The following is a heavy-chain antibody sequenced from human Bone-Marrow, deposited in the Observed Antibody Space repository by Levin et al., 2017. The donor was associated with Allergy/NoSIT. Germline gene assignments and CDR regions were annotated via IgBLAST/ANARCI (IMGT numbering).Heavy chain of an antibody. D-gene: IGHD2-15*01. J-gene: IGHJ4*02. CDR2: MQNGGSG. CDR3: ARGSINFAF. Sequence: SETLSLTCNVSGGDISNHYWSWIRQTPEKGLEWIGFMQNGGSGSYNPSLRSRVTISIDTTNNQFSLTMRPVRTADTAIYYCARGSINFAFWGQGILVTVSS. V-gene: IGHV4-59*11. CDR1: GGDISNHY.